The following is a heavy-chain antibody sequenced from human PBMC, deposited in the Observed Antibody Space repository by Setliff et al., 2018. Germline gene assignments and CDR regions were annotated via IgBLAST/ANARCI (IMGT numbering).Heavy chain of an antibody. CDR3: ARAGGTYCSNGVCHNWFDP. V-gene: IGHV1-2*02. D-gene: IGHD2-8*01. J-gene: IGHJ5*02. Sequence: ASVKVSCKASGFTLSDYFIHWVRQAPGQGLEWMGWINPNSGGTDYAQRLQGRVTMTRDTSISTAYMELNRLTSDDAAMYYCARAGGTYCSNGVCHNWFDPWGQGTLVTVSS. CDR1: GFTLSDYF. CDR2: INPNSGGT.